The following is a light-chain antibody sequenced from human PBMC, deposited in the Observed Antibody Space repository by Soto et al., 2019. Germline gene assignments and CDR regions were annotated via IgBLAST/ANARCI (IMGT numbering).Light chain of an antibody. CDR1: QGINKY. J-gene: IGKJ1*01. V-gene: IGKV1-27*01. CDR3: QKHNSSPGT. CDR2: DAS. Sequence: DIPMTQSPSSLSASVGDRVTITCRASQGINKYLAWYQQKPGKVPKLLIFDASSLHSGVPSRFSGSGSGTVFTLTISSLQPEDVATYYCQKHNSSPGTFGQWTKVEI.